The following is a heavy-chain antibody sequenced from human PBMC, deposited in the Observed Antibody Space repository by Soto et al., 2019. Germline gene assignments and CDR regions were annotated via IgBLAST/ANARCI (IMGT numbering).Heavy chain of an antibody. V-gene: IGHV2-5*02. CDR3: AHSPCSGGTCYLFDY. J-gene: IGHJ4*02. CDR2: IYWDDVQ. Sequence: QITLKESGPTLVKPTQTLTLTCTISGFSLSTSGVGVGWIRQPPGKALEWLALIYWDDVQRYTPSLKTRLTITKDTSRNQVVLTMTNIDPVDTATYYCAHSPCSGGTCYLFDYWGQGTLVTVSS. CDR1: GFSLSTSGVG. D-gene: IGHD2-15*01.